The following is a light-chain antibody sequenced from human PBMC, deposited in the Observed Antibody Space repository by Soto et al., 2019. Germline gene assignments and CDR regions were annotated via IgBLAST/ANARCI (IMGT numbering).Light chain of an antibody. Sequence: QSVLTQPPSVSGATGERVTISCTGSSSNIGAGYDVHWYQQLPGTAPKLLIYGNSNRPSGVPDRFSGSKSGTSASLAITGLQAEDEADYYCQSYDSSLSVVVFCGGIKVTVL. CDR1: SSNIGAGYD. V-gene: IGLV1-40*01. J-gene: IGLJ2*01. CDR2: GNS. CDR3: QSYDSSLSVVV.